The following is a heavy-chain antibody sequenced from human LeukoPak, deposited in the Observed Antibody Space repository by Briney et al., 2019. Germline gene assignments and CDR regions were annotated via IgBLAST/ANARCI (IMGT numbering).Heavy chain of an antibody. CDR2: ISSSSSTI. CDR1: GFTFSSYS. Sequence: GGSLRPSCAASGFTFSSYSMNWVRQAPGKGLEWVSYISSSSSTIYYADSVKGRFTISRDNAKNSLYLQMNSLRAEDTAVYYCARDFPYYDSSGYYYGDYFDYWGQGTLVTVSS. J-gene: IGHJ4*02. D-gene: IGHD3-22*01. V-gene: IGHV3-48*01. CDR3: ARDFPYYDSSGYYYGDYFDY.